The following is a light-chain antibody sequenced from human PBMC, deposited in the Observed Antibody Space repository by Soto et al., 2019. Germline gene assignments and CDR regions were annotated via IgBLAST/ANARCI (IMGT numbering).Light chain of an antibody. CDR1: QSVSSSY. V-gene: IGKV3D-7*01. CDR3: QQDYNLSPWT. J-gene: IGKJ1*01. CDR2: GAS. Sequence: PGERVTLSCRASQSVSSSYLTWYQQKPGQAPRLLIYGASTRATSIPARFSGSGSGTDFTLTISSLQPEDFAVYYCQQDYNLSPWTFGQGTKVEIK.